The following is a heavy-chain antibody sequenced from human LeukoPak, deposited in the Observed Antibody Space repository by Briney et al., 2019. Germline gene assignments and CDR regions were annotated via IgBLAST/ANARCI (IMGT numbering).Heavy chain of an antibody. CDR1: GGSISSYY. Sequence: SETLSLTCTASGGSISSYYVSWIRQPPGKGLEWIGYIYYSGSTNYNPSLKCRVTISVDTSKNQFSLHLSSVTAADTAVYYCARLGGFNWFDPWGQGTLVTVSS. CDR3: ARLGGFNWFDP. J-gene: IGHJ5*02. V-gene: IGHV4-59*08. CDR2: IYYSGST.